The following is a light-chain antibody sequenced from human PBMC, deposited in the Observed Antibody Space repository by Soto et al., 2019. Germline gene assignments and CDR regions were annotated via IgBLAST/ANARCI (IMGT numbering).Light chain of an antibody. CDR2: RAS. Sequence: EIVMTQSPATLAGSPGETVTLSCRASQSLSDNLAWYQQKPGQAPRLLIFRASTRATGVPARFSGRGSGKKFTLNISGLQSEDFAVYHCQQYSKWPPWTFGPGTKVEIK. V-gene: IGKV3-15*01. CDR3: QQYSKWPPWT. J-gene: IGKJ1*01. CDR1: QSLSDN.